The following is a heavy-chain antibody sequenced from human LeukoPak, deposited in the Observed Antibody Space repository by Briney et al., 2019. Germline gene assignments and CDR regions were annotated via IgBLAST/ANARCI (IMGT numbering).Heavy chain of an antibody. J-gene: IGHJ6*02. D-gene: IGHD3-10*01. Sequence: GGSLRLSCAASGFIFSNYAMTWIRQAPGKGLEWVSIIGGVSESFYYADSVKGRFTVSRDNSKDTLYLQINSLRDEDTAVYYCARRWLGDPYGMDVWGQGTTVSVSS. CDR1: GFIFSNYA. CDR2: IGGVSESF. CDR3: ARRWLGDPYGMDV. V-gene: IGHV3-23*01.